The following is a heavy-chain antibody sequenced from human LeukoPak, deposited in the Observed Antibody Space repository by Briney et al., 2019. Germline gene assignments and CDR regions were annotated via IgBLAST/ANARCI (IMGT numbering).Heavy chain of an antibody. CDR1: GFTFSNYG. V-gene: IGHV3-30*18. J-gene: IGHJ4*02. Sequence: QTGGSLRLSCAASGFTFSNYGMHWVRQAPGKGLEWVAFISYDGSNKYYADSVKGRFTISRDKSKNTLYLQMNSLRAEDTAMYYCAKVKDDGYLKNYLDYWGQGTLVIVSS. CDR2: ISYDGSNK. D-gene: IGHD3-16*02. CDR3: AKVKDDGYLKNYLDY.